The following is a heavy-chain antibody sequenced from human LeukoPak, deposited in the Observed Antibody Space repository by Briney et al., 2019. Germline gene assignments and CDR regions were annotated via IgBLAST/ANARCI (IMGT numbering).Heavy chain of an antibody. J-gene: IGHJ5*02. D-gene: IGHD4-23*01. Sequence: SETLSLTCSVSGGSIKNYYWSWIRQPPGKGLEWLGNIYFGGITDYNSSLKSRLTISVDTFKNQLSLNLQSVTAADTATYYCARHRSDTGGKKGVNWFDPWGQGTLVTVSS. CDR1: GGSIKNYY. CDR3: ARHRSDTGGKKGVNWFDP. CDR2: IYFGGIT. V-gene: IGHV4-59*01.